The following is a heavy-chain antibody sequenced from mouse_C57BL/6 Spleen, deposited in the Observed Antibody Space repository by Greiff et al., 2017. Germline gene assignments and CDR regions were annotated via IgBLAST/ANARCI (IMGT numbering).Heavy chain of an antibody. D-gene: IGHD1-1*01. CDR2: INPSNGGT. J-gene: IGHJ2*01. CDR3: ARSDYYGSRKDYFDY. V-gene: IGHV1-53*01. Sequence: QVQLQQPGTELVKPGASVKLSCKASGYTFTSYWMHWVKQRPGQGLEWIGNINPSNGGTNYNEKFKSKATLTVDKSSSTAYMQLSSLTSEDSAVYYCARSDYYGSRKDYFDYWCQGTTLTVSS. CDR1: GYTFTSYW.